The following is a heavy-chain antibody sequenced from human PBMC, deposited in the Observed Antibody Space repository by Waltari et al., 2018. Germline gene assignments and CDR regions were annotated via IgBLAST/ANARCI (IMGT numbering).Heavy chain of an antibody. CDR2: INTNTGNP. D-gene: IGHD1-20*01. CDR1: GYTFTSYA. CDR3: ARGDAGGITPDLYYFDY. Sequence: QVQLVQSGSELKTPGASVKVSCKASGYTFTSYAMNWVRQAPGQGLEWMGWINTNTGNPTYAQGFTGRFVFSLDTSVSTAYLQISSLKAEDTAVYYCARGDAGGITPDLYYFDYWGQGTLVTVSS. V-gene: IGHV7-4-1*02. J-gene: IGHJ4*02.